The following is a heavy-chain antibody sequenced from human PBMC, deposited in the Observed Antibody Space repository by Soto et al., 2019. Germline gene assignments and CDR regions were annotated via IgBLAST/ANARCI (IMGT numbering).Heavy chain of an antibody. CDR3: VSLVGNSWLDH. J-gene: IGHJ4*02. D-gene: IGHD3-9*01. CDR2: TYYRSQWHY. V-gene: IGHV6-1*01. Sequence: QVQLQPSGPGLVKPSQTLSLTCAISGDSVSSNSAVWNWIRQSPSRGLEWLGRTYYRSQWHYEYAVFVQSRISIDPDTSKNQFSLQLNSVTPEDTAVYYCVSLVGNSWLDHWGQGTLVTVSS. CDR1: GDSVSSNSAV.